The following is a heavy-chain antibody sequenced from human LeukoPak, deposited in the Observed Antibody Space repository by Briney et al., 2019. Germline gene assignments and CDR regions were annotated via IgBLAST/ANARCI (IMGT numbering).Heavy chain of an antibody. CDR2: INPNNGDS. V-gene: IGHV1-8*03. Sequence: ASVKVSCTASGYIFINYHINWVRQATGQGLEWMGWINPNNGDSGYAQKFQGRVTITRDTSISAAYMELRSLRSEDTAIYFCARTTSLTASGYDYWGQGTLVTVSS. CDR1: GYIFINYH. CDR3: ARTTSLTASGYDY. J-gene: IGHJ4*02. D-gene: IGHD4-17*01.